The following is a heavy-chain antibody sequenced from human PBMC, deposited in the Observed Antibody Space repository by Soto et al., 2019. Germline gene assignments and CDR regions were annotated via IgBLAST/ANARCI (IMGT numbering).Heavy chain of an antibody. J-gene: IGHJ6*03. CDR2: ISSSSSYI. CDR3: ARVPSGCSSTTLIPKPCNYYYYYYMDV. D-gene: IGHD2-2*01. Sequence: GGSLRLSCAASGFTFSSYSMNWVRQAPGKGLEWVSSISSSSSYIYYADSVKGRFTISRDNAKNSLYLQMNSLRAEDTAVYYCARVPSGCSSTTLIPKPCNYYYYYYMDVWGKGTTVTVSS. V-gene: IGHV3-21*01. CDR1: GFTFSSYS.